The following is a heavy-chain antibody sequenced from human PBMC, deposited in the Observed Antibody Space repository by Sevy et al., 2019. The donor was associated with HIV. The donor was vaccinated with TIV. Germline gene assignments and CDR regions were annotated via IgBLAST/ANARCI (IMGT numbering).Heavy chain of an antibody. CDR2: IYSGGST. Sequence: GGSLRLSCAASGFTVSSNYMSWVRQAPGKGLEWVSAIYSGGSTYYADSVKGRFTISRDNSKNTLYLQMNSPGAEDTAVYYCARDEGDDSSEEWGQGTMVTVSS. CDR1: GFTVSSNY. V-gene: IGHV3-53*01. J-gene: IGHJ3*01. D-gene: IGHD3-22*01. CDR3: ARDEGDDSSEE.